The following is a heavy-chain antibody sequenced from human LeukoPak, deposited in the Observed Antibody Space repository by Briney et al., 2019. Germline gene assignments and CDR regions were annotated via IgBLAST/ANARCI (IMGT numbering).Heavy chain of an antibody. CDR3: ARSADYDFWSGPKGAFDY. D-gene: IGHD3-3*01. J-gene: IGHJ4*02. CDR1: GGSISCYF. CDR2: IYTSGST. Sequence: PSEILSLTCTVSGGSISCYFWSWIRQPAGKGLEWIGRIYTSGSTNYNPSLKSRVTMSVDTSKNQFSLKLSSVTAADTAAYYCARSADYDFWSGPKGAFDYWGQGTLVTVSS. V-gene: IGHV4-4*07.